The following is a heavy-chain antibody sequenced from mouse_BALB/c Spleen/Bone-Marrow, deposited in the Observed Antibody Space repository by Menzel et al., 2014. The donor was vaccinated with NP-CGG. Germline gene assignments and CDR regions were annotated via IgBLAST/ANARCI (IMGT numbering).Heavy chain of an antibody. J-gene: IGHJ2*01. D-gene: IGHD1-1*01. CDR1: GYASSSYW. Sequence: VQLQQSGAELVRPGSSVKISCKASGYASSSYWVNWVRQRPGQGLEWIGQIYPGDGDTNYNGKFKDKATLTADKSSSTAYMHLSSLTSEASAVYFCAKSGYGSFDYWGQGTTLTVSS. CDR3: AKSGYGSFDY. CDR2: IYPGDGDT. V-gene: IGHV1-80*01.